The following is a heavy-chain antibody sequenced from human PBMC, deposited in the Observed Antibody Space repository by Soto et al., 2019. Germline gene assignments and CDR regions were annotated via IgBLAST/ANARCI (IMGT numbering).Heavy chain of an antibody. CDR1: GGSFSGYY. CDR3: ARSRKGRVATILDY. J-gene: IGHJ4*02. Sequence: QVQLQQWGAGLLKPSETLSLTCAVYGGSFSGYYWSWIRQPPGKGLEWIGEINHSGSTNYNPSLKSRVTISVDTYKNQFSLKLSSVTAADTAVYYCARSRKGRVATILDYWGQGTLVTVSS. V-gene: IGHV4-34*01. D-gene: IGHD5-12*01. CDR2: INHSGST.